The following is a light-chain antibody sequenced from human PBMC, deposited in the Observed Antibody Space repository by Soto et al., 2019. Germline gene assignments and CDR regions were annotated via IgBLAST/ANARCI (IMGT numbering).Light chain of an antibody. CDR3: SSYTTSSTL. V-gene: IGLV2-14*03. CDR1: SSDIGGNNY. J-gene: IGLJ2*01. CDR2: DVT. Sequence: QSVLTQPASVSGSPGQSITISWTGTSSDIGGNNYVSWYQQHPGKAPKLMIYDVTNRPSGVSNRFSGSKSGNTASLTISGLQAEDEADYYCSSYTTSSTLFGGGTKLTVL.